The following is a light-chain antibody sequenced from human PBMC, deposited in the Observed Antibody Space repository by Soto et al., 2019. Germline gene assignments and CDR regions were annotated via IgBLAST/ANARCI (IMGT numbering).Light chain of an antibody. CDR1: QSVSTN. CDR2: GTS. J-gene: IGKJ1*01. V-gene: IGKV3-15*01. Sequence: ETVLTQSPGTLSLSPGERATLSCRASQSVSTNVAWYQQKPGQSPRLLLYGTSTRAAGIPGRFSGSGSGTEFTLTISGLHSEDSAVYYCQQYNHWWTFGQGTKVDIK. CDR3: QQYNHWWT.